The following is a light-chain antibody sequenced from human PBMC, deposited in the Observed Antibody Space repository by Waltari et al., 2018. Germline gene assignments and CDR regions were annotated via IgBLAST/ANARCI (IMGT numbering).Light chain of an antibody. V-gene: IGLV3-21*02. CDR1: NIGSKS. J-gene: IGLJ3*02. Sequence: SYVLTQPPSVSLAPGQTARITCGGNNIGSKSVHWYQRKTGQALVVVVYDDSARPSGVPERFSGSNSWNTATLTISGVEAGDEADYYCQVWDRSSDQWVFGGGTKLTVL. CDR2: DDS. CDR3: QVWDRSSDQWV.